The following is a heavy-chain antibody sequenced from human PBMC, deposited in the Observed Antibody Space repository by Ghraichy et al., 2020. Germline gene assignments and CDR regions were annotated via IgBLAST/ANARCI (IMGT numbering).Heavy chain of an antibody. J-gene: IGHJ4*02. CDR2: IYYSGST. Sequence: SQTLSLTCTVSGGSISSSSYYWGWIRQPPGKGLEWIGSIYYSGSTSYNPSLKSRVIISVDTSKNQFSLKLSSVTAADTAVYYCARRYSSGWYPFYYFDYWGQGTLVTVSS. CDR3: ARRYSSGWYPFYYFDY. V-gene: IGHV4-39*01. D-gene: IGHD6-19*01. CDR1: GGSISSSSYY.